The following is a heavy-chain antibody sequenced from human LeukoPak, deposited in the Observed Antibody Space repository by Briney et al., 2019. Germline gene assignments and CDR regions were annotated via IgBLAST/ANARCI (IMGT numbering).Heavy chain of an antibody. CDR1: GGSISSYY. CDR2: IQNRGST. D-gene: IGHD6-19*01. Sequence: SETLSLTCTVSGGSISSYYWSWIRQPPGKGLEWIGYIQNRGSTNYNPSLKSRATLSVDTSKNQFSLKLTSVTAADTAVYYCARDRPGIAVAGDAFDIWGQGTMVTFSS. J-gene: IGHJ3*02. V-gene: IGHV4-59*01. CDR3: ARDRPGIAVAGDAFDI.